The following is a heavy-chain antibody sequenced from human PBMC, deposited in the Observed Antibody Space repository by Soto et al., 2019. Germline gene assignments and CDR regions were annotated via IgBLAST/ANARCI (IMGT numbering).Heavy chain of an antibody. CDR1: GFTFSDYY. CDR3: AKHNWSEYYFDY. V-gene: IGHV3-11*06. J-gene: IGHJ4*02. Sequence: LRLSCAASGFTFSDYYMSWIRQAPGKGLEWVSYISSSSSYTNYADSVKGRFTISRDNAKNSLYLQMNSLRAEDTAVYYCAKHNWSEYYFDYWGQGTLVTVSS. D-gene: IGHD1-20*01. CDR2: ISSSSSYT.